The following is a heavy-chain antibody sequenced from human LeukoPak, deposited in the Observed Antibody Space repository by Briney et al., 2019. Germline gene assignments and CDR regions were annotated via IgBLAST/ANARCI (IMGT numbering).Heavy chain of an antibody. V-gene: IGHV3-23*01. CDR3: AKFGSDYGSGSYYNRRYFDY. CDR1: GFTFSSYA. Sequence: PGGSLRLSCAASGFTFSSYAMSWVRQAPGKGLEWVSAISGSGGSTYYADSVKGRFTISRDNSKNTLSLQMNSLRAEDTAIYYCAKFGSDYGSGSYYNRRYFDYWGQGTLVTVSS. D-gene: IGHD3-10*01. CDR2: ISGSGGST. J-gene: IGHJ4*02.